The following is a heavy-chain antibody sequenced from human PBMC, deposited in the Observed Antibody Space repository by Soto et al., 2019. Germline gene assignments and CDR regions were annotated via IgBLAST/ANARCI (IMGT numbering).Heavy chain of an antibody. V-gene: IGHV3-53*01. CDR3: ARGGPYYYDSSGLFDY. CDR1: GFTVSSNY. D-gene: IGHD3-22*01. J-gene: IGHJ4*02. Sequence: VGSLRLSCAASGFTVSSNYMSWVRQAPGKGLEWVSVIYSGGSTYYADSVKGRFTISRDNSKNTLYLQMNSLRAEDTAVYYCARGGPYYYDSSGLFDYWGQGTLVTVSS. CDR2: IYSGGST.